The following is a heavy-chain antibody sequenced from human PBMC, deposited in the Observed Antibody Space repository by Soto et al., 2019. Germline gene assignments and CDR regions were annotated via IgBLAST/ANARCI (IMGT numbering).Heavy chain of an antibody. V-gene: IGHV4-59*12. CDR3: ARGNRPPTYYFEY. Sequence: PSETLSLTCTVSGGSISSYYWSWIRQAPGKELEWVGYIYYSGSTNYNPSFKSRVTMSVDTSKNQFSLKLSSVTAADTAVYYCARGNRPPTYYFEYWGQGTPVTVSS. J-gene: IGHJ4*02. CDR2: IYYSGST. CDR1: GGSISSYY. D-gene: IGHD1-1*01.